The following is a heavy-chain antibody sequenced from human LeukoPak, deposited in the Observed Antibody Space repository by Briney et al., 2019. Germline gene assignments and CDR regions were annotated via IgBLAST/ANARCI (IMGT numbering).Heavy chain of an antibody. CDR2: ISGSGGNT. Sequence: GGSLRLSWAAPGFTFSSSAMTWVRQATGKGLEWVSLISGSGGNTYYADSVKGRFTISRDNSKNTLYLQMNSLRAEDTAVYHCAKDIQCTYWGQGTLVTVSS. J-gene: IGHJ4*02. D-gene: IGHD2-21*01. CDR3: AKDIQCTY. V-gene: IGHV3-23*01. CDR1: GFTFSSSA.